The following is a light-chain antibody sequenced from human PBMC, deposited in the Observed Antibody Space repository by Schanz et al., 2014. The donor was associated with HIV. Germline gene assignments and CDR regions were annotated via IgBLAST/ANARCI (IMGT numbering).Light chain of an antibody. J-gene: IGLJ2*01. CDR2: GVD. V-gene: IGLV2-14*03. CDR3: SSFTSRTASVI. Sequence: QSALTQPASVSGSPGQSISISCTGTSSDIGPYNCVSWYQQRPGKAPKLVISGVDYRPSGVSSRFSGSKSGSAASLTISGLQAEDEADYYCSSFTSRTASVIFGGGTKLTVL. CDR1: SSDIGPYNC.